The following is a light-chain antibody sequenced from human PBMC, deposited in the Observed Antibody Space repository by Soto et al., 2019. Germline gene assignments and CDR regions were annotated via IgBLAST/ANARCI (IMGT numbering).Light chain of an antibody. J-gene: IGLJ2*01. CDR3: AAWDESLSGVV. V-gene: IGLV1-47*01. CDR1: SSNIGNNY. CDR2: KNS. Sequence: QPVLTQAPAASGTPGQRVTISCSGSSSNIGNNYVYWYQQFPGTAPKLLIYKNSQRPSGVPDRFSASKSGTSASLAISGLRSEDEGDYYCAAWDESLSGVVFGGGTKLTVL.